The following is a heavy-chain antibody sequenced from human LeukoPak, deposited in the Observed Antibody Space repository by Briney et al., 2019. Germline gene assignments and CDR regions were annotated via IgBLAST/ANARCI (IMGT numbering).Heavy chain of an antibody. CDR3: AKDLRSSPIAFHI. CDR1: GFTFSGN. CDR2: MSSVGSNK. V-gene: IGHV3-30*07. J-gene: IGHJ3*02. Sequence: GRSLRLSCAASGFTFSGNQWVALMSSVGSNKCYAESVKGRFTISRDNSKNTLYLQMNSLRAEDTAVYYCAKDLRSSPIAFHIWGQGTMVTVSS. D-gene: IGHD4-17*01.